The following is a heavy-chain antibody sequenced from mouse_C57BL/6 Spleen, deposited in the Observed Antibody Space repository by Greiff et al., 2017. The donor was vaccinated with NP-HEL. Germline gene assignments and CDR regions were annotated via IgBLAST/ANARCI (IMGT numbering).Heavy chain of an antibody. CDR3: ARPGRAMDY. J-gene: IGHJ4*01. Sequence: EVQLVESGGGLVKPGGSLKLSCAASGFTFSSYAMSWVRQTPEKRLEWVATISDGGSYTYYPDNVKGRFTISRDNAKNNLYLQMGHLKSEDTAMYYCARPGRAMDYWGQGTSVTVSS. V-gene: IGHV5-4*01. CDR2: ISDGGSYT. CDR1: GFTFSSYA.